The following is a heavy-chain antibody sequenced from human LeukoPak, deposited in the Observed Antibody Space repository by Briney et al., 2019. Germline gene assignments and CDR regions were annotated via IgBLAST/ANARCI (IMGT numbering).Heavy chain of an antibody. D-gene: IGHD4-11*01. J-gene: IGHJ4*02. Sequence: GGSLRLSCAASGFTFKNYWMTWVRQAPGKGLEWVSAISGSGDSTFNADSVKGRFTISRDNSKNTLYLQMNSLRAEDTALYYCATSTVAKYDYWGQGTLVAVSS. CDR1: GFTFKNYW. CDR2: ISGSGDST. V-gene: IGHV3-23*01. CDR3: ATSTVAKYDY.